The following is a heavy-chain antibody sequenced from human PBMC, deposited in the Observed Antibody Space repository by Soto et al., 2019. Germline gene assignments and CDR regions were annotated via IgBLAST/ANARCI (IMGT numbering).Heavy chain of an antibody. CDR2: IYYSGST. CDR1: GGSISSYY. D-gene: IGHD3-3*01. V-gene: IGHV4-59*01. J-gene: IGHJ6*03. Sequence: SETLSLTCTVSGGSISSYYWSWIRQPPGKGLEWIGYIYYSGSTNYNPSLKSRVTISVDTSKNQFSLKLSSVTAADTAVYYCARGGISPKTEYYDFWSGYWFPYYMDVWGKGTTVTVSS. CDR3: ARGGISPKTEYYDFWSGYWFPYYMDV.